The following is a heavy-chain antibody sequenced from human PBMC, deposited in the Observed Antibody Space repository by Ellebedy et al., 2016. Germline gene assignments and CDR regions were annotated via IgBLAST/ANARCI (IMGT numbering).Heavy chain of an antibody. D-gene: IGHD3-22*01. V-gene: IGHV4-61*02. CDR3: ARGYYYDSSCYYPGRDYMDV. J-gene: IGHJ6*03. CDR2: IYTSGST. CDR1: GGSISSGSSY. Sequence: LRLSXPVSGGSISSGSSYWSWLRQPAGTGLEWIGRIYTSGSTNYNPSLKSRVTMSVDTSKNQFSLKLSSVTAADTAVYYCARGYYYDSSCYYPGRDYMDVWGKGTTVTVSS.